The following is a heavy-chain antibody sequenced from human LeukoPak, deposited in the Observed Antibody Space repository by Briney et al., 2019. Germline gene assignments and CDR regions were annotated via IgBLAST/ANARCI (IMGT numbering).Heavy chain of an antibody. V-gene: IGHV3-11*05. J-gene: IGHJ4*02. Sequence: GGSLRLSCAASGFTFSDYYMSWIRQAPGKGPEWVSYISSSSSYTNYADSVKGRFTISRDNAKNSLYLQMNSLRAEDTAVYYCARDPGYSYGQTFDYWGQGTLVTVSS. CDR2: ISSSSSYT. CDR1: GFTFSDYY. CDR3: ARDPGYSYGQTFDY. D-gene: IGHD5-18*01.